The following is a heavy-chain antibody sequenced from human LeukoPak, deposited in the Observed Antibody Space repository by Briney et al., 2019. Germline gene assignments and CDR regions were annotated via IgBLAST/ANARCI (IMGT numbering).Heavy chain of an antibody. D-gene: IGHD3-22*01. V-gene: IGHV3-11*01. J-gene: IGHJ5*02. CDR3: ARPYYYDSSGYSA. CDR1: GFTFSDYY. CDR2: ISSSGSII. Sequence: GGSLRLSCAASGFTFSDYYMSWLRQAPGKGLEWVSYISSSGSIIYYADSVEGRFTISRDNAKNSLYLQMNSLRAEDTAVYYCARPYYYDSSGYSAWGQGTLVTVSS.